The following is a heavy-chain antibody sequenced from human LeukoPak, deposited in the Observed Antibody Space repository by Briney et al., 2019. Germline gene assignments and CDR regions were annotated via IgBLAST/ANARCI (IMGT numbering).Heavy chain of an antibody. V-gene: IGHV3-15*01. CDR2: IKSGTDGGTT. CDR1: GFTFSSAW. CDR3: ATEFYRNGYNY. D-gene: IGHD5-24*01. J-gene: IGHJ4*02. Sequence: PGGSLRLSCAGSGFTFSSAWMTWVRQTPGKGPEWVGHIKSGTDGGTTDYAAPVKGRFTVSRDDSTNTVYLQMNSLKTEDSAVYYCATEFYRNGYNYWGQGTLVTVSS.